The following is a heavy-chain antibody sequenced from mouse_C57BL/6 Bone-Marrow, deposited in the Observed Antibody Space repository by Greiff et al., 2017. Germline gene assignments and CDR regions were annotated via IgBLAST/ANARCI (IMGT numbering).Heavy chain of an antibody. Sequence: VQLQQSGAELVTPGASVKMSCKASGYTFTSYWITWVKQRPGQGLEWIGDIYPTSGCTTYNETFKRKSILTVDTSSNTAYMPLRSLTSEDSAVFYCARAVPLGRSFDYWCQGTTLTVSS. V-gene: IGHV1-55*01. CDR1: GYTFTSYW. CDR3: ARAVPLGRSFDY. J-gene: IGHJ2*01. D-gene: IGHD4-1*01. CDR2: IYPTSGCT.